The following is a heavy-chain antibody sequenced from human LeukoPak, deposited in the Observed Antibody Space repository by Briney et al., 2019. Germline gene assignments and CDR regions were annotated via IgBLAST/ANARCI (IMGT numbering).Heavy chain of an antibody. CDR3: ARQDGLTMVPGEEPPMDV. Sequence: SETLSLTCTVSGGSISSYYWSWIRQPPGKGLEWIGYIYYSGSTNYNPSLKSGGTISVHTSQTQFSLKLTSETAADTAVYYCARQDGLTMVPGEEPPMDVWGKGTTVTVSS. J-gene: IGHJ6*03. V-gene: IGHV4-59*08. D-gene: IGHD3-10*01. CDR1: GGSISSYY. CDR2: IYYSGST.